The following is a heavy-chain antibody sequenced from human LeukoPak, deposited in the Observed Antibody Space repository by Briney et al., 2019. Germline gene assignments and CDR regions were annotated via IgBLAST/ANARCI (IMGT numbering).Heavy chain of an antibody. CDR3: ARVPLVGATPMPSFDY. J-gene: IGHJ4*02. CDR2: ISAYNGNT. V-gene: IGHV1-18*01. Sequence: RASVTVSCKASGYTFTSYGISWVRQAPGQGLEWMGWISAYNGNTNYTQKLQGRVTMTTDTSTSTAYMELRSLRSDDTAVYYCARVPLVGATPMPSFDYWGQGTLVTVSS. CDR1: GYTFTSYG. D-gene: IGHD1-26*01.